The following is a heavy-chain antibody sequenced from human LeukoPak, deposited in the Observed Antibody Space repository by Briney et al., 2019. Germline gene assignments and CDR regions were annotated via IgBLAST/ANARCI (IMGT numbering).Heavy chain of an antibody. CDR3: AKDDGYNYYNWFDP. CDR1: GFSFSGSA. D-gene: IGHD5-24*01. Sequence: PGGSLRLSCAASGFSFSGSAMSWVCQAPGKGLEWVSFISGNGGATHYAESVKGRLTISRDNSKNMVFLQMNGLRVEDTAVYYCAKDDGYNYYNWFDPWGQGTLVTVSS. CDR2: ISGNGGAT. J-gene: IGHJ5*02. V-gene: IGHV3-23*01.